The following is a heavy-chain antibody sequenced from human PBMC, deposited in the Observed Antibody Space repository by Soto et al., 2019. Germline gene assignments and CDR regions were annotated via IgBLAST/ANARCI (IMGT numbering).Heavy chain of an antibody. J-gene: IGHJ4*02. CDR2: IWYDGSKK. Sequence: QVQLVESGGDVVQPGGSLTLSCTSSGFAFSRYGMHWVRQAPGKGLEWVSLIWYDGSKKYYADSAKGRFTISRDDSKKTVYLQMNGLRDEDTAIYYLARRSGYATTHPCDNWAQGTLVTVSA. D-gene: IGHD2-2*01. CDR1: GFAFSRYG. CDR3: ARRSGYATTHPCDN. V-gene: IGHV3-33*01.